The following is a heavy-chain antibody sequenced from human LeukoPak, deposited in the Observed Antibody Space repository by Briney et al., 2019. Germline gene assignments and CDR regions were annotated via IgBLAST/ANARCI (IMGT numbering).Heavy chain of an antibody. Sequence: SVKVSCKASGGTFSSYAISWVRQAPGQGLEWMGGIIPISGTANYAQKFQGRVTITTDESTSTAYMELSSLRSEDTAVYYCAANKAYDSSPRGFQHWGQGTLVTVSS. CDR3: AANKAYDSSPRGFQH. J-gene: IGHJ1*01. V-gene: IGHV1-69*05. CDR1: GGTFSSYA. CDR2: IIPISGTA. D-gene: IGHD3-22*01.